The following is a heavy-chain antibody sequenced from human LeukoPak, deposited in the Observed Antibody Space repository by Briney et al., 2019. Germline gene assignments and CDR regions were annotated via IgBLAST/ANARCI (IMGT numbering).Heavy chain of an antibody. J-gene: IGHJ4*02. CDR3: ARTGHSSGWSAYFDF. V-gene: IGHV3-74*01. CDR1: GFTFSSYW. CDR2: INSDGSST. Sequence: GGSLRLSCAASGFTFSSYWMHWVRQAPGKGLVWVSRINSDGSSTSYADSVKGRFTISRDNAKNSLYLQMNSLRAEDTAVYYCARTGHSSGWSAYFDFWGQGTLVTVSS. D-gene: IGHD6-19*01.